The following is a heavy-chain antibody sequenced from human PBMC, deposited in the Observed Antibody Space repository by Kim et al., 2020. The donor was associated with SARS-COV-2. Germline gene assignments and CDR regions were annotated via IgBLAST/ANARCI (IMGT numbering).Heavy chain of an antibody. V-gene: IGHV4-31*03. D-gene: IGHD3-10*01. CDR2: IFYSGST. J-gene: IGHJ6*02. CDR3: ARGSGPRRMDV. CDR1: GASISGNNY. Sequence: SETLSLTCTVSGASISGNNYWSWIRQHPGKGLEWIGYIFYSGSTNYNPSLKSRFTMSVDTSKNQFSLNLTSVTAADTAVYYCARGSGPRRMDVWGQGATV.